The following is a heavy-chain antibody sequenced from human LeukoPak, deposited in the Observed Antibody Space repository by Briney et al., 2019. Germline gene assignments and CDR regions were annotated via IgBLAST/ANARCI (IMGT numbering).Heavy chain of an antibody. Sequence: SETLSLTCTVYGGSFSGYYWSWIRQPPGKGLEWIGEINHSGSTNYNPSLKSRVTISVDTSKNQFSLKLSSVTAADTAVYYCARGGIAAAGLDYYYGMDVWGQGTTVTVSS. CDR3: ARGGIAAAGLDYYYGMDV. D-gene: IGHD6-13*01. J-gene: IGHJ6*02. CDR2: INHSGST. CDR1: GGSFSGYY. V-gene: IGHV4-34*01.